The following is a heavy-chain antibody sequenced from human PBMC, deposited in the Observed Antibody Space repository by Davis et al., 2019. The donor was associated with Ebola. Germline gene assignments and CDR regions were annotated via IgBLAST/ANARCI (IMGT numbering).Heavy chain of an antibody. D-gene: IGHD1-1*01. CDR3: ARAPPGSRFRLDH. J-gene: IGHJ4*02. V-gene: IGHV3-13*01. Sequence: GGSLRLSCAASGFTFSRYDMNWVRQATGKGLEWVSATGTTGDTYYPVSVRGRFTVSRDDATNSFYLQMDSLTAEDSAVYYCARAPPGSRFRLDHWGQGTLVTVSS. CDR2: TGTTGDT. CDR1: GFTFSRYD.